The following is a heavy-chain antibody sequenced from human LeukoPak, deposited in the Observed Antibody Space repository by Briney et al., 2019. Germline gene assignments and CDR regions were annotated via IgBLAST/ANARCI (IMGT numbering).Heavy chain of an antibody. CDR1: GSTFSNFA. V-gene: IGHV3-23*01. CDR3: ARDGVGATGDFDY. J-gene: IGHJ4*02. D-gene: IGHD1-26*01. CDR2: ISGSGYTT. Sequence: GGSLRLSCAASGSTFSNFALTWVRQAPGKGLEWVSSISGSGYTTRYADSVKGRFTISRDNAKNSLYLQMNSLRAEDTAVYYCARDGVGATGDFDYWGQGTLVTVSS.